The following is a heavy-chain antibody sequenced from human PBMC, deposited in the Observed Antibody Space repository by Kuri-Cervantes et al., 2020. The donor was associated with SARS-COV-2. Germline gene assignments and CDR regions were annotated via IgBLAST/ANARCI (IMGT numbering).Heavy chain of an antibody. J-gene: IGHJ6*03. D-gene: IGHD6-6*01. CDR3: AREGAAQSYYYYYMDV. Sequence: LSLTCAVSGFIFSPFSSSSMHWVRQAPGKGLEWVSVIYSGGSTYYADSVKGRFTISRDNSKNTLYLQMNSLRAEDTAVYYCAREGAAQSYYYYYMDVWGKGTTVTVSS. V-gene: IGHV3-53*01. CDR2: IYSGGST. CDR1: GFIFSPFSSSS.